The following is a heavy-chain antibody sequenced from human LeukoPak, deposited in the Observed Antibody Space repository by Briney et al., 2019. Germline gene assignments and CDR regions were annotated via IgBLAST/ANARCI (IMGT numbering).Heavy chain of an antibody. CDR3: ARDTVGATTGLIDY. J-gene: IGHJ4*02. V-gene: IGHV1-2*02. Sequence: ASVKVSCKASGYTFTGYYMHWVRRAPGQGLEWMGWINPNSGGTNYAQKFQGRVTMTRDTSISTAYMELSRLRSDDTAVYYCARDTVGATTGLIDYWGQGTLVTVSS. CDR2: INPNSGGT. D-gene: IGHD1-26*01. CDR1: GYTFTGYY.